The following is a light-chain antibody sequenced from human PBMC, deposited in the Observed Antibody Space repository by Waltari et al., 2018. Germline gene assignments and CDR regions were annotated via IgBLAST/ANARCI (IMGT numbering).Light chain of an antibody. J-gene: IGKJ3*01. V-gene: IGKV1-12*01. CDR1: QSISSW. CDR3: LQYSSSLFT. CDR2: KAS. Sequence: DIQMTQSPSSLSASVGDTVTITCRASQSISSWLDWYQQKPGKAPKLLIYKASSLQSGVPSRFSGSGSGTEFTLTISSLQPEDFATYYCLQYSSSLFTFGPGTKLDIK.